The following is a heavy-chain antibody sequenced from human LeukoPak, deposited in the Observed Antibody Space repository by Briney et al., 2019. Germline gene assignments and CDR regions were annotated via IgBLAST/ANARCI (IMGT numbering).Heavy chain of an antibody. CDR3: ARAGGVPAAMFYYYYMDV. J-gene: IGHJ6*03. D-gene: IGHD2-2*01. CDR2: INPSGGST. CDR1: GYTFTSYY. Sequence: ASVKVSCKASGYTFTSYYMHWVRQAPGQGLEWMGIINPSGGSTSYAQKFQGRVTMTRDMSTSTDYMELSSLRSEDTAVYYCARAGGVPAAMFYYYYMDVWGKGTTVTVSS. V-gene: IGHV1-46*01.